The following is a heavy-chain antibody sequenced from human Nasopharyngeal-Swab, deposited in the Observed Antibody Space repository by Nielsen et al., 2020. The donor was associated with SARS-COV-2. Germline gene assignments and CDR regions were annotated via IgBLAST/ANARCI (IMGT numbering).Heavy chain of an antibody. J-gene: IGHJ4*02. D-gene: IGHD1-26*01. CDR1: GSTSGNFW. V-gene: IGHV3-7*03. Sequence: GGSLRPSCAASGSTSGNFWMTWARQAPGKGLEWVANIKEDGTERYYVDSVKGRFTISRANAKNSLFLQMNSLRAEDTAVYFCARAVAGATDYWGQGTLVTVSS. CDR3: ARAVAGATDY. CDR2: IKEDGTER.